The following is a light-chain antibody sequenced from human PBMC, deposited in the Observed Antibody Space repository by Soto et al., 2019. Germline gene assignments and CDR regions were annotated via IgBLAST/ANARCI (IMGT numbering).Light chain of an antibody. J-gene: IGLJ1*01. V-gene: IGLV1-51*01. CDR2: DNN. CDR3: VTWDSSLSAGV. CDR1: SSNIGNNY. Sequence: QSVLTQPPSVSTAPGQKVTISCSGSSSNIGNNYVSWYQQLPGTAPKLLIYDNNKRPSGIPDRFSGSKSGTSATLGITGLQTGDEADHYCVTWDSSLSAGVSGTGTKVTVL.